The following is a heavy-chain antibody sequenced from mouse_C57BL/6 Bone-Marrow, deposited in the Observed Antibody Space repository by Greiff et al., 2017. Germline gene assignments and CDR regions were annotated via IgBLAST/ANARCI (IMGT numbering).Heavy chain of an antibody. CDR2: IYPGSGST. CDR1: GYTFTSYW. D-gene: IGHD1-1*01. V-gene: IGHV1-55*01. J-gene: IGHJ4*01. CDR3: ARYDYGSRIYAMDY. Sequence: QVQLQQPGAELVKPGASVKMSCKASGYTFTSYWITWVKQRPGQGLEWIGDIYPGSGSTNYNEKFKSKATLTVDTSSSTAYMQLSSLTSEDSAVYYCARYDYGSRIYAMDYWGQGTSVTVSS.